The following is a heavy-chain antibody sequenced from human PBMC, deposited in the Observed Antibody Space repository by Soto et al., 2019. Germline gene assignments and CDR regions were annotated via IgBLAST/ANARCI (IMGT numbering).Heavy chain of an antibody. CDR3: VRDGTKTLRDWFDP. Sequence: PSETLSLTCTVSGASISGYYWSWIRKSAGKGLEWIGRIYAAGTTDYNPSLKSRVMMSVDTSKKQFSLKLRSVTAADTAVYYCVRDGTKTLRDWFDPWGQGISVTVSS. D-gene: IGHD1-1*01. V-gene: IGHV4-4*07. CDR2: IYAAGTT. J-gene: IGHJ5*02. CDR1: GASISGYY.